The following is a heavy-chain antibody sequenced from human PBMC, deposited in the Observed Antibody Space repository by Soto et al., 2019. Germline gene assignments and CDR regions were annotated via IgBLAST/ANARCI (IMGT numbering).Heavy chain of an antibody. CDR1: GFTFSSYG. CDR2: ISYDGSNK. J-gene: IGHJ3*02. Sequence: GSLRLSCAASGFTFSSYGMHWVRQAPGKGLEWVAVISYDGSNKYYADSVKGRFTISRDNSKNTLYLQMNSLRAEDTAVYYCAKLVLMADDAFAIWGQGTMVTVSS. D-gene: IGHD2-8*01. V-gene: IGHV3-30*18. CDR3: AKLVLMADDAFAI.